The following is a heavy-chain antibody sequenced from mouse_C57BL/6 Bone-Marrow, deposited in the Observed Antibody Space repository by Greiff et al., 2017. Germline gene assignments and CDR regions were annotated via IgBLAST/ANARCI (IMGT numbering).Heavy chain of an antibody. CDR1: GYTFTSYW. V-gene: IGHV1-64*01. CDR2: IHPNSGGT. J-gene: IGHJ3*01. CDR3: ASTKPAWFAY. Sequence: QVQLQQPGAELVKPGASVKLSCKASGYTFTSYWMHWVKQRPGQGLEWIGMIHPNSGGTNYNEKFKSKATLTVDNSSSTAYMQLSSRTSEESAVYDFASTKPAWFAYWGQGTLVTVAA. D-gene: IGHD1-3*01.